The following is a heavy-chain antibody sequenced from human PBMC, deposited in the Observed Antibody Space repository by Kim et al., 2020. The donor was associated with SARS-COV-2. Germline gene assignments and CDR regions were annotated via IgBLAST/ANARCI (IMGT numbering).Heavy chain of an antibody. D-gene: IGHD3-3*01. Sequence: SETLSLTCAVYGGSFSGYYWSWIRQPPGKGLEWIGEINHSGSTNYNPSLKSRVTISVDTSKNQFSLKLSSVTAADTAVYYCASLVSIFGSEDYWGQGTLVTVSS. CDR1: GGSFSGYY. CDR3: ASLVSIFGSEDY. V-gene: IGHV4-34*01. J-gene: IGHJ4*02. CDR2: INHSGST.